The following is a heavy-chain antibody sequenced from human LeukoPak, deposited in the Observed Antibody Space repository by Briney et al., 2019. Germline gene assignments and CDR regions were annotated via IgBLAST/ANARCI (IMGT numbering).Heavy chain of an antibody. D-gene: IGHD4-17*01. CDR1: GFTFSSYS. CDR3: ARDRNYGDRAARAFDI. CDR2: FTSSSSYI. V-gene: IGHV3-21*01. Sequence: GGSLRLSCAASGFTFSSYSMNWVRQAPGKGLEWVSSFTSSSSYIYYADSVKGRFTISRDNAKNSLYLQMNSLRAEDTAVYYCARDRNYGDRAARAFDIWGQGTMVTVSS. J-gene: IGHJ3*02.